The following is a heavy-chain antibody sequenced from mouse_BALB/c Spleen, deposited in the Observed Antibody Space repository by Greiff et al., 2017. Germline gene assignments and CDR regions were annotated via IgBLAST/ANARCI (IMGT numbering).Heavy chain of an antibody. J-gene: IGHJ2*01. V-gene: IGHV1-5*01. CDR2: IYPGNSDT. CDR3: TREEGNYLDY. CDR1: GYSFTSYW. Sequence: EVQLQQSGTVLARPGASVKMSCKASGYSFTSYWMHRVKQRPGQGLEWIGAIYPGNSDTSYNQKFKGKAKLTAVTSASTAYMELSSLTNEDSAVYYCTREEGNYLDYWGQGTTLTVSS.